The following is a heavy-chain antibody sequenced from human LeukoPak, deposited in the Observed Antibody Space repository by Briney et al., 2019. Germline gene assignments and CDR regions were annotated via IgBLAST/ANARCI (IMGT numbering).Heavy chain of an antibody. J-gene: IGHJ6*03. D-gene: IGHD2-2*01. CDR1: GGSISSYY. CDR3: ARGGYCSSTSCYAPGGYYYYYYYMDV. CDR2: IYYSGST. Sequence: SETLSLTCSVSGGSISSYYWGWIRQSPGKGLEWIGYIYYSGSTKYNPSLKSQVTISVDTSKNQFSLKLSSVTAADTAVYYCARGGYCSSTSCYAPGGYYYYYYYMDVWGKGTTVTVSS. V-gene: IGHV4-59*01.